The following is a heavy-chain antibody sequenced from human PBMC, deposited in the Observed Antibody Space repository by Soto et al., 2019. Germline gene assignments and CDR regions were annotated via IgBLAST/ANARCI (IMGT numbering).Heavy chain of an antibody. J-gene: IGHJ4*02. D-gene: IGHD3-22*01. CDR2: VIPIFGTA. V-gene: IGHV1-69*13. Sequence: SVKVSCKASVGTFSSYAISWVRQAPGQGLEWMGGVIPIFGTANYAQKFQGRVTITADESTSTAYMELSSLRSEDTAVYYCARDRGQDYYDSRDYFDSWGQGTLATVSS. CDR3: ARDRGQDYYDSRDYFDS. CDR1: VGTFSSYA.